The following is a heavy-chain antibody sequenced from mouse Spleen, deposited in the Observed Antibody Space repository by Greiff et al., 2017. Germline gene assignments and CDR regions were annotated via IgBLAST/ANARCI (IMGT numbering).Heavy chain of an antibody. CDR2: IRNKANGYTT. CDR1: GFTFTDYY. Sequence: EVQLVESGGGLVQPGGSLRLSCATSGFTFTDYYMSWVRQPPGKALEWLGFIRNKANGYTTEYSASVKGRFTISRDNSKSILYLQMNTLRAEDSATYYCARDPHFDVWGAGTTVTVSS. CDR3: ARDPHFDV. J-gene: IGHJ1*01. V-gene: IGHV7-3*02.